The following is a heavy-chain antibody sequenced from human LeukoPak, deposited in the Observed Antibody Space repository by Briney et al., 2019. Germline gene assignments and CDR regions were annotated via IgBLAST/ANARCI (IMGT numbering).Heavy chain of an antibody. CDR1: GFTFSAYT. V-gene: IGHV3-64D*06. CDR3: VSPDTTGLWFGGTQFFDI. D-gene: IGHD3-10*01. Sequence: PGGSLRLSCSASGFTFSAYTMHWVRQAPGKGLEFVSAIISNGITTYYADSVKGRFTISRDNSKNTLYLQVSSLRPEDTAMYYCVSPDTTGLWFGGTQFFDIWGQGTMVTVSS. J-gene: IGHJ3*02. CDR2: IISNGITT.